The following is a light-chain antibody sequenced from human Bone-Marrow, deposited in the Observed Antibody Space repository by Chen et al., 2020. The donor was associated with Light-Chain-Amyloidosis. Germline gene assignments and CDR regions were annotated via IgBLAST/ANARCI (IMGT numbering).Light chain of an antibody. V-gene: IGLV2-11*01. CDR2: DVS. Sequence: QSALTQPRSVSGSHGQAVTKYCSGTSSDVGGYNDVSWYQQHPGKAPKLIIYDVSKRPSGVPDLFSGSKSGNTASLTISGLQAEDEADYYCCSYAGSYTWVFGGGTKLTVL. CDR1: SSDVGGYND. CDR3: CSYAGSYTWV. J-gene: IGLJ3*02.